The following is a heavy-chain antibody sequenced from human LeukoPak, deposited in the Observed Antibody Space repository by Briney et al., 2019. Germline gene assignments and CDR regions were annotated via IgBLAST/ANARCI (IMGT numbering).Heavy chain of an antibody. CDR3: ARDPAVAFFDY. J-gene: IGHJ4*02. CDR1: GFTVSSNY. Sequence: GGSLRLSCEVSGFTVSSNYMSWVRQAPGKGLEWVSVIYSGGNTYHADSVKGRFTTSRDNSKNTLYLQMNSLRAEDTAVYFCARDPAVAFFDYWGQGTLVSVSS. CDR2: IYSGGNT. V-gene: IGHV3-53*01. D-gene: IGHD6-19*01.